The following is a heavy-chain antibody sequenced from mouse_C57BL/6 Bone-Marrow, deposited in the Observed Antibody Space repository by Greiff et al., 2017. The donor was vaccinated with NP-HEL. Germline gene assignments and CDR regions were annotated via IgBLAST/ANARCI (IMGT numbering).Heavy chain of an antibody. Sequence: EVQLVESGPGLVKPSQSLSLTCSVTGYSIPSGYYWNWIRQFPGNKLEWMGYISYDGSNNYNPSLKNRISITRDTSKNQFFLKLNSVTTEDTATYYCARDRYYSNYDYWYFDVWGTGTTVTVSS. CDR3: ARDRYYSNYDYWYFDV. J-gene: IGHJ1*03. CDR1: GYSIPSGYY. V-gene: IGHV3-6*01. D-gene: IGHD2-5*01. CDR2: ISYDGSN.